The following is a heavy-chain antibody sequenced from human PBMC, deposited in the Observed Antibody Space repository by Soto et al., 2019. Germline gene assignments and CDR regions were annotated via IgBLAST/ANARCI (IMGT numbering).Heavy chain of an antibody. CDR1: GFTFSSYA. CDR2: ISGSGGST. Sequence: GGSVRLSCAASGFTFSSYAMSWVRQAPGKGLEWVSAISGSGGSTYYADSVKGRFTISRDNSKNTLYLQMNSLRAEDTAVYYCAKGNCSSTSCPPRRPYYYGMDVWGQGTTVTVSS. CDR3: AKGNCSSTSCPPRRPYYYGMDV. V-gene: IGHV3-23*01. D-gene: IGHD2-2*01. J-gene: IGHJ6*02.